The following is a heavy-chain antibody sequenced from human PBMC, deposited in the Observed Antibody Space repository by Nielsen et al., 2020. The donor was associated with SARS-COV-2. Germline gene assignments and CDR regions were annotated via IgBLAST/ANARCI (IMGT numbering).Heavy chain of an antibody. CDR3: ARVNGYYYGSGSYYPSYYYYGMDV. Sequence: SETLSLTCTVSGGSISSGGYYWSWIRQHPGKGLEWIGEINHSGSTNYNPSLKSRVTISVDTSKNQFSLKLSSVTAADTAVYYCARVNGYYYGSGSYYPSYYYYGMDVWGQGTTVTVSS. CDR1: GGSISSGGYY. CDR2: INHSGST. V-gene: IGHV4-31*03. J-gene: IGHJ6*02. D-gene: IGHD3-10*01.